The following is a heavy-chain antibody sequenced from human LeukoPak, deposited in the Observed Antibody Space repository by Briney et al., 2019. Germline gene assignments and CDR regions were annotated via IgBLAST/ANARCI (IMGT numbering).Heavy chain of an antibody. CDR1: GFTFSSYS. CDR2: ISSSSSYI. CDR3: AIIAVAGTDY. D-gene: IGHD6-13*01. V-gene: IGHV3-21*01. J-gene: IGHJ4*02. Sequence: GVSLRLSCAASGFTFSSYSMNWVRQAPGKGLEWVSSISSSSSYIYYADSVKGRFTISRDNAENSLYLQMNSLRAEDTAVYYCAIIAVAGTDYWGQGTLVTVSS.